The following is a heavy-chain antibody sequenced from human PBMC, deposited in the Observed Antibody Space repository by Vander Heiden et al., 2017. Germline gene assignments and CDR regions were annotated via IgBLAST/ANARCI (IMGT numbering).Heavy chain of an antibody. D-gene: IGHD3-10*01. CDR1: GGSFTGYN. CDR3: ARDYGSGQVRYYYYGMDV. J-gene: IGHJ6*02. Sequence: QVQLQQWGAGLLKPSVTLSVTCAVYGGSFTGYNWSWIRQPPGKGLEWIGEINHSGSTNYNPSLKSRVTISVDTSKNQFSLKLSSVTAADTAVYYCARDYGSGQVRYYYYGMDVWGQGTTVTVSS. CDR2: INHSGST. V-gene: IGHV4-34*01.